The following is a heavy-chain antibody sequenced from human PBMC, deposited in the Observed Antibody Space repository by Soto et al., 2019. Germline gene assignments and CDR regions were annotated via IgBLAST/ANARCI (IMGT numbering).Heavy chain of an antibody. CDR2: ISGSGGST. V-gene: IGHV3-23*01. CDR3: AKPVDTAEYFYYGSDV. Sequence: AGCLRLSCAASGFTFCSYAMTWFRQAPGKGLEWVSSISGSGGSTFYADSVKGRFTVSRDNSKSTLYLQLNSLRAEDTAVYHCAKPVDTAEYFYYGSDVWGQGTTVTVTS. CDR1: GFTFCSYA. J-gene: IGHJ6*02. D-gene: IGHD5-18*01.